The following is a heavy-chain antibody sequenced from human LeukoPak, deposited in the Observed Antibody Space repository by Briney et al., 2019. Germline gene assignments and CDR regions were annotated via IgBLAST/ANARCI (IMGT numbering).Heavy chain of an antibody. CDR3: ARDRPLAYCGGDCVHYYYYYYMDV. CDR2: KYSSGST. CDR1: GGSISSNSYY. Sequence: SETLSLTCTVSGGSISSNSYYWGWIRQPPGKGLEWIGTKYSSGSTYYNPSLKSRVTISADTSRNQFTLKLSSVTAADTAVYYCARDRPLAYCGGDCVHYYYYYYMDVWGKGTTVTVSS. J-gene: IGHJ6*03. D-gene: IGHD2-21*01. V-gene: IGHV4-39*06.